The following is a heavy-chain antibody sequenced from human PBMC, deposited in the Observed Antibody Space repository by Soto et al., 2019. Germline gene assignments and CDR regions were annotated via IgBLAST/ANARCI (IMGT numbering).Heavy chain of an antibody. CDR3: AHRSSTWYHIWFAP. CDR2: IYWNEDP. Sequence: SGPTLVNPTQTLTLTCTFSGFSLSTSGVGVGLIRQPSVMVMKSLAIIYWNEDPPYRRSMKRRLTINKDPSKTQVVITMTHMDSVDTATYYCAHRSSTWYHIWFAPWGQGTLVTVSS. D-gene: IGHD6-13*01. V-gene: IGHV2-5*01. J-gene: IGHJ5*02. CDR1: GFSLSTSGVG.